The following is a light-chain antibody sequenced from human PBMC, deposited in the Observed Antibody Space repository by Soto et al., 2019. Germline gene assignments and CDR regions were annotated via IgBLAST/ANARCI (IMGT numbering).Light chain of an antibody. CDR3: QQANSFPIT. J-gene: IGKJ5*01. V-gene: IGKV1-12*01. CDR1: QDISTC. Sequence: DLQMTQSPSSVSASVGDRVTITCRASQDISTCLAWYQQKPGKAPKFVIFAASTLQSGVPSRFSGSGSGTDFTLTISSLQPEDFATYYCQQANSFPITFGQGTRLEIK. CDR2: AAS.